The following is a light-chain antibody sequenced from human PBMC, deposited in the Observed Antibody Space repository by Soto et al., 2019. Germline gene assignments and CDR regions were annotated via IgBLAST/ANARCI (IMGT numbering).Light chain of an antibody. V-gene: IGKV1-27*01. CDR1: QGITNY. CDR3: QKYNSAPLT. CDR2: AAS. Sequence: DIQMTQSPSSLSASVGDRVTITCRASQGITNYLAWYQQKPGKVPKLLIYAASTLQSGVPSRFSGSGSGTDFTPTISSLQPEDVATYYCQKYNSAPLTVGGGTKVEIK. J-gene: IGKJ4*01.